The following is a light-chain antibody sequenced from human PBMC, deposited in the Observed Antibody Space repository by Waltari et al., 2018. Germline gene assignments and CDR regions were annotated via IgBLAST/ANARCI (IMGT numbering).Light chain of an antibody. J-gene: IGLJ1*01. CDR3: CSYSGTNSNYV. CDR2: EVT. CDR1: SSDVGGFDY. V-gene: IGLV2-8*01. Sequence: QSALTQPPSASGSPGQSVTISCTGTSSDVGGFDYVSWYQQHPGKAPKLIIYEVTKRPSGVPDRVSGSKSANTASLTVSGLLAEDEADYYCCSYSGTNSNYVFGTGTKVTVL.